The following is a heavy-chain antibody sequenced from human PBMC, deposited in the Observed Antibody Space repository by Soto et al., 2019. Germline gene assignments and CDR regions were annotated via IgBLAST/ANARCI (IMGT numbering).Heavy chain of an antibody. D-gene: IGHD3-10*01. J-gene: IGHJ5*02. CDR3: ARAGSTMVRDTWFDP. CDR2: ISYDGSNK. CDR1: GFTFSSYA. V-gene: IGHV3-30-3*01. Sequence: GESLKISCAASGFTFSSYAMHWVRQAPGKGLEWVAVISYDGSNKYYADSVKGRLTISRDNSKNTLYLQMNSLRAEDTAVYYCARAGSTMVRDTWFDPWGQGTLVTVSS.